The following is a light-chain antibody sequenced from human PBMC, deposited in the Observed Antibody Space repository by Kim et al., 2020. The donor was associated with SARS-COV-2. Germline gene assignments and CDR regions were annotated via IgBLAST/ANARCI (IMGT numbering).Light chain of an antibody. J-gene: IGKJ4*01. CDR1: QTVSLNY. V-gene: IGKV3-20*01. CDR2: GAA. Sequence: SPGEGATLSCRASQTVSLNYVAWYQQKPGQAPRLLISGAATRAPDIPDRFSVSGSGTGFTLTISRLEPDDFAMYYCQQYGSSPLTFGGGTKVDIK. CDR3: QQYGSSPLT.